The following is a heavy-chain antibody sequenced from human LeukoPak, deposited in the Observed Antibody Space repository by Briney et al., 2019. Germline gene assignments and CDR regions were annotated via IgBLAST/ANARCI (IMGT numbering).Heavy chain of an antibody. CDR2: ISGSGDYT. CDR3: AKNGDRGAYCRGGGCYPYYYYYMDV. CDR1: GFTFSSHG. V-gene: IGHV3-23*01. D-gene: IGHD2-15*01. Sequence: GGSLRLSCAASGFTFSSHGMSWVRQAPGKGLEWVSTISGSGDYTYYADSVEGRFTVSRDNSKNTLYLQMNSLRAEDTAIYYCAKNGDRGAYCRGGGCYPYYYYYMDVWGTGTTVTISS. J-gene: IGHJ6*03.